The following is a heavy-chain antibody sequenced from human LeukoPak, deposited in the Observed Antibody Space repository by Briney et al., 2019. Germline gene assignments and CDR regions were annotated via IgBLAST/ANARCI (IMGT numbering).Heavy chain of an antibody. J-gene: IGHJ4*02. Sequence: GGSLRLSCAASGFTFSAYGLHWVRQAPGKGLEWVAFIRDDGNDKYYADSVKGRFTISKDNSKNTLYLQMNSLRAEDTAVFYCAKNQYGGSRRYPLDYWGQGTLVTVSS. CDR2: IRDDGNDK. CDR1: GFTFSAYG. D-gene: IGHD1-26*01. V-gene: IGHV3-30*02. CDR3: AKNQYGGSRRYPLDY.